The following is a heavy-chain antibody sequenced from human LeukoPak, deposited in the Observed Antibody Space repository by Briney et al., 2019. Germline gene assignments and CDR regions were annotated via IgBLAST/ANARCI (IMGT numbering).Heavy chain of an antibody. CDR2: TYYRSKWYY. V-gene: IGHV6-1*01. J-gene: IGHJ6*02. CDR3: ALARSEYHYGMDV. Sequence: SQTLSLICAISGDNVSSISVAWNWIRQSPPGGLEWLGRTYYRSKWYYEYAVSVKGRININPDPSKNQFSLQLNSVTPEDTAVYYCALARSEYHYGMDVWGQGTTVTVSS. CDR1: GDNVSSISVA.